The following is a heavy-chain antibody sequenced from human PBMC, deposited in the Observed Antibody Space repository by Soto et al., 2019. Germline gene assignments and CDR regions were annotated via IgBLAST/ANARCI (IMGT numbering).Heavy chain of an antibody. V-gene: IGHV4-59*01. CDR3: AAAPRY. Sequence: SETLSLTCTVSGGYISTYYWSWIRQPPGKGLEWIGYIYYSGSTYYNPSLKSRVTISVDTSKNQFSLRLTSVTAADTAVYYCAAAPRYWGQGTLVTVSS. CDR1: GGYISTYY. J-gene: IGHJ4*02. D-gene: IGHD2-15*01. CDR2: IYYSGST.